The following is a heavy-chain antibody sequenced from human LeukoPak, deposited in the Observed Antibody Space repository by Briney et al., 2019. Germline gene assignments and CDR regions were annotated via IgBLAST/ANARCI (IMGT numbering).Heavy chain of an antibody. CDR1: GYTFTSYG. Sequence: ASVKVSCKASGYTFTSYGISWVRQAPGQGLEWMGWISAYNGNTNYAQKLQGRVTMTTDTSTSTAYMELRSLRSDDTAVYHCARGSDYYGSGSYSLIPYYYYYMDVWGKGTTVTVSS. D-gene: IGHD3-10*01. CDR2: ISAYNGNT. V-gene: IGHV1-18*01. J-gene: IGHJ6*03. CDR3: ARGSDYYGSGSYSLIPYYYYYMDV.